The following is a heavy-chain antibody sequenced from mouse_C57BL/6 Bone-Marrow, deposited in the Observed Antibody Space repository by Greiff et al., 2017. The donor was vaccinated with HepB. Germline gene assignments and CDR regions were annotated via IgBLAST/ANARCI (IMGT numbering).Heavy chain of an antibody. V-gene: IGHV1-18*01. J-gene: IGHJ2*01. Sequence: LKESGPELVKPGASVKIPCKASGYTFTDYNMDWVKQSHGKSLEWIGDINPNNGGTIYNQKFKGKATLTVDKSSSTAYMELRSLTSEDTAVYYCARSSDYDLVSWGQGTTLTVSS. CDR1: GYTFTDYN. D-gene: IGHD2-4*01. CDR3: ARSSDYDLVS. CDR2: INPNNGGT.